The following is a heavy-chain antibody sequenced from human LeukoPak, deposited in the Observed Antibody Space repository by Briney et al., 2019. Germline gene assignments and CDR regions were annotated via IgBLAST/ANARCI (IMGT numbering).Heavy chain of an antibody. V-gene: IGHV3-7*01. Sequence: GGSRRLSCAASRFTLRNYWMSWVRQAPGKGLEGVANIKQDGSETYYVDSVKGRFTISRDNAKNSLSLQMNSLRAEDTAVYYCARQRGSGCLDYWGQGTLVTVSS. J-gene: IGHJ4*02. CDR2: IKQDGSET. CDR1: RFTLRNYW. CDR3: ARQRGSGCLDY. D-gene: IGHD6-19*01.